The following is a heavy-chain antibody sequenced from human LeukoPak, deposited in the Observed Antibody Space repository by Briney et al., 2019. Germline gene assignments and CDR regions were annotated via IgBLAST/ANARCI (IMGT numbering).Heavy chain of an antibody. CDR2: IYNRGST. CDR1: DDSVNTYY. D-gene: IGHD4-11*01. Sequence: SETLSLTCIGSDDSVNTYYCSWIRQAPGKGLEWIGYIYNRGSTKYNPSLKSRATISVDTSKNQFSLKLTSVTAADTAVYYCAMSNTVRRPFFDPWGQGALVTVSS. CDR3: AMSNTVRRPFFDP. V-gene: IGHV4-59*02. J-gene: IGHJ5*02.